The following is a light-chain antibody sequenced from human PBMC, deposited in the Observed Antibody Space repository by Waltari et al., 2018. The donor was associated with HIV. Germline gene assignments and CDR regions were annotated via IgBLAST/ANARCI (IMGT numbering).Light chain of an antibody. CDR1: PSVLYNSNNKNY. Sequence: DIVMTQSPASVSVFLGERVSIDCTSSPSVLYNSNNKNYLVWYQQETGRPPKVRLPWASARESGVPDRFSGSGSGTQFSLTVSSLQADDVAVYYCQQYYSIPITFGQGTRLDIK. V-gene: IGKV4-1*01. CDR2: WAS. J-gene: IGKJ5*01. CDR3: QQYYSIPIT.